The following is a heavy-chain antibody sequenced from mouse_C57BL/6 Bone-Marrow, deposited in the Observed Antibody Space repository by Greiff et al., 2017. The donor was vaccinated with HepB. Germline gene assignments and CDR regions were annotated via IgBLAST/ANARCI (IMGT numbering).Heavy chain of an antibody. CDR1: GYSITSGYY. Sequence: VQLKESGPGLVKPSQSLSLTCSVTGYSITSGYYWNWIRQFPGNKLEWMGYISYDGSNNYNPSLKNRISITRDTSKNQFFLKLNSVTTEDTATYYCARDMITTASRDYFDYWGQGTTLTVSS. D-gene: IGHD1-2*01. CDR2: ISYDGSN. J-gene: IGHJ2*01. V-gene: IGHV3-6*01. CDR3: ARDMITTASRDYFDY.